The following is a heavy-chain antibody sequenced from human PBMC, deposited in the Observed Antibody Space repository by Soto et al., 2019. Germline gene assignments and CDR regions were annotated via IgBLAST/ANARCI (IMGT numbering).Heavy chain of an antibody. CDR3: VRMGFSGGGYLSYYYYGMDI. CDR2: VDPSDSYT. J-gene: IGHJ6*02. V-gene: IGHV5-10-1*01. Sequence: GESLKISCKGSGYSFTNYWISWVRQMPGKGLEWMGRVDPSDSYTTYSPSFQGHVTISADKSISTAYLQWSSLKASDTAMYYCVRMGFSGGGYLSYYYYGMDIWGQGTTVTVSS. D-gene: IGHD5-12*01. CDR1: GYSFTNYW.